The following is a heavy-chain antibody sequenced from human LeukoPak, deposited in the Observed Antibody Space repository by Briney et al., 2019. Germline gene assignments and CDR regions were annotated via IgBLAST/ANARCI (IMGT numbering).Heavy chain of an antibody. V-gene: IGHV1-2*02. Sequence: ASVKVSCKASGYTFTGYYMHWVRQAPGQGLEWIGWINPNSGGTNYAQKFQGRVTMTRDASISTAYMELSRLRSDDTAVYYCAREGGYRYQDYFDYWGQGTLVTVSS. D-gene: IGHD6-13*01. CDR3: AREGGYRYQDYFDY. CDR2: INPNSGGT. J-gene: IGHJ4*02. CDR1: GYTFTGYY.